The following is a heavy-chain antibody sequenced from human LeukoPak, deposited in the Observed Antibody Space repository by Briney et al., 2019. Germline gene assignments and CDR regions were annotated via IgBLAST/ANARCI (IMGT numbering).Heavy chain of an antibody. V-gene: IGHV4-39*07. CDR1: GGSISSSSYY. D-gene: IGHD5-12*01. Sequence: SETLSLTCTVSGGSISSSSYYWGWIRQPPGKGLEWIGSIYYSGSTYYNPSLKSRVTISVDTSKNQFSLKLSSVTAADTAVYYCARALGSSRVWYFDLWGRGTLVTVSS. J-gene: IGHJ2*01. CDR2: IYYSGST. CDR3: ARALGSSRVWYFDL.